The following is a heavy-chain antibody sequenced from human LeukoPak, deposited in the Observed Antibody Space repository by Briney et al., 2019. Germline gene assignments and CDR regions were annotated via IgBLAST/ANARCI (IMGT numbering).Heavy chain of an antibody. J-gene: IGHJ4*02. CDR3: ATTIDGGGYQWGDFFDF. CDR2: IIPNLGTT. CDR1: RATCRGKV. Sequence: SVKVSCKASRATCRGKVVISVGEASVQNLEWMGRIIPNLGTTNRAQNFQDRVTLTADKSTNTAYMELTSLTSDDTAVYYCATTIDGGGYQWGDFFDFWGQGTLVTVSS. V-gene: IGHV1-69*04. D-gene: IGHD3-22*01.